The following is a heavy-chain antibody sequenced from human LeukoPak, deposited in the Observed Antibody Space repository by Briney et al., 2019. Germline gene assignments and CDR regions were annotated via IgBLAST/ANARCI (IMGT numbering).Heavy chain of an antibody. CDR1: AGSISSGVYS. Sequence: SQTLSLTCAVSAGSISSGVYSWSWLRQPPGKILEWIGYICHSGSTYYNPYLKSRVTISVDRSKNQFSLKLSSVTAADTAVYYCARDVYYGSGTQPGGYWGRGTLVTVSS. CDR3: ARDVYYGSGTQPGGY. J-gene: IGHJ2*01. D-gene: IGHD3-10*01. V-gene: IGHV4-30-2*01. CDR2: ICHSGST.